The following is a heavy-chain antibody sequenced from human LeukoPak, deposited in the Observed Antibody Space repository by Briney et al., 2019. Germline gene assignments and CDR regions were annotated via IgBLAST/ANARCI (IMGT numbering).Heavy chain of an antibody. Sequence: GASVKVSCKASGYTFKDYYIHWVRQAPGQGLEWMGSVTTNSGGTNYAQKFQGRVTMTRDTSISTAYMELSRLRSDDTAVYYCARGQGDCSSTSCMGYYYYYMDVWGKGTTVTISS. CDR2: VTTNSGGT. V-gene: IGHV1-2*02. D-gene: IGHD2-2*01. CDR3: ARGQGDCSSTSCMGYYYYYMDV. CDR1: GYTFKDYY. J-gene: IGHJ6*03.